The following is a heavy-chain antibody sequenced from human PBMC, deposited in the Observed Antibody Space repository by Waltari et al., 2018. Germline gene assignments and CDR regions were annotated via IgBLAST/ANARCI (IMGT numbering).Heavy chain of an antibody. D-gene: IGHD3-22*01. CDR2: IYYSGRT. V-gene: IGHV4-39*07. CDR3: ARDPWDSSGYPYYYGMDV. Sequence: QLQLQESGPGLVKPSETLSLTCTVSGGSISSSSYYWGWIRQPPGKGLEWIGSIYYSGRTHYNPALRSRVTISVDTSKNQFSLKLSSVTAADTAVYYCARDPWDSSGYPYYYGMDVWGQGTTVTVSS. J-gene: IGHJ6*02. CDR1: GGSISSSSYY.